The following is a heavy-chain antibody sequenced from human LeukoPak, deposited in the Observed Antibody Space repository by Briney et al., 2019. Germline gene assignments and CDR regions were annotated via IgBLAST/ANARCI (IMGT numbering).Heavy chain of an antibody. Sequence: PGGSLRLSCAASGFTFSSYSMNWVRQAPGKGLEWVSYISSSSSTIYYADSVKGRFTISRDNAKNSLYLQMNSLRDEDTAVYYCAKEGLYYYDSSGYTEGYFDYWGQGTLVTVSS. CDR3: AKEGLYYYDSSGYTEGYFDY. J-gene: IGHJ4*02. D-gene: IGHD3-22*01. V-gene: IGHV3-48*02. CDR1: GFTFSSYS. CDR2: ISSSSSTI.